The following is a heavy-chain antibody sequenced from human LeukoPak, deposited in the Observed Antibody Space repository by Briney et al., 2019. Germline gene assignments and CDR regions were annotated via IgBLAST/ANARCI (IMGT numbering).Heavy chain of an antibody. D-gene: IGHD3-3*01. CDR3: AKEPPYDPYYFDY. J-gene: IGHJ4*02. V-gene: IGHV3-30*02. Sequence: GGSLRLSCTASGFTFSIYGMHWVRQAPGKGLEWVAFIRYDGSNKYCADSVKGRFTISRDNSKNTLYLQMNSLRAEDTAVYYCAKEPPYDPYYFDYWGQGTLVTVSS. CDR1: GFTFSIYG. CDR2: IRYDGSNK.